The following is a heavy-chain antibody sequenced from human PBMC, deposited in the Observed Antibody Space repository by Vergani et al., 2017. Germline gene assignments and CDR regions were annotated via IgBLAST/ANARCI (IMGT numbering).Heavy chain of an antibody. CDR1: GFTFDNYA. J-gene: IGHJ4*02. Sequence: EVDLLESGGDLVQPGGSLRLSCTASGFTFDNYAMTWVRQAPGKGLEWVSGISGSGVSAYYTDSVKGRFTISRNNSKNILCLQMNNLRTEDTAIYYCAQQYFVSGNYLFDYWGQGTLVTVSS. D-gene: IGHD3-9*01. V-gene: IGHV3-23*01. CDR3: AQQYFVSGNYLFDY. CDR2: ISGSGVSA.